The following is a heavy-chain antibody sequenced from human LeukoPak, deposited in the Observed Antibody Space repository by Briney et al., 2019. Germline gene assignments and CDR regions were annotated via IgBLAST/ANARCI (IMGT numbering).Heavy chain of an antibody. D-gene: IGHD1-26*01. CDR1: GFTFSRSA. CDR3: ARGVVGATFYMDV. V-gene: IGHV3-73*01. Sequence: PGGSLRLSCAASGFTFSRSAMHWVRQASGKGLEWVGRIRSKADNYATAYAASVKGRFTISRDDSENTAYLQMNSLKTEDTAVYYCARGVVGATFYMDVWGKGTTVTVS. J-gene: IGHJ6*03. CDR2: IRSKADNYAT.